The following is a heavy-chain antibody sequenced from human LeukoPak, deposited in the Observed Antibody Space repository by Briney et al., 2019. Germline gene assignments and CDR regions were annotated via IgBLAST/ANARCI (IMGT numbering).Heavy chain of an antibody. Sequence: GGSLRLSCAASGSTFSNYWMTWVRQAPGKGLEWVAHINQDGSKEYYMDSVKARLTISRDNAKNSLSLQMNSLRAEDTAVYYCVRDGGVSGYDLLDYWGQGTLVTVSS. J-gene: IGHJ4*02. V-gene: IGHV3-7*01. CDR1: GSTFSNYW. CDR2: INQDGSKE. CDR3: VRDGGVSGYDLLDY. D-gene: IGHD5-12*01.